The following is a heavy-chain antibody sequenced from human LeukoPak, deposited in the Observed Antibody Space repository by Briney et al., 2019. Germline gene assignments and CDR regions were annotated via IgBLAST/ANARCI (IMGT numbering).Heavy chain of an antibody. CDR1: GFTFSSYA. CDR3: AKAPASACRGAICYPFDC. J-gene: IGHJ4*02. Sequence: GESLKISCAASGFTFSSYAMSWVRQAPGKGLEWGSAISGSCGSTYYADSVKGRFTISRDNSKNTLYLQMTSLRAEDTAVYYCAKAPASACRGAICYPFDCWGQGTLVTVSS. V-gene: IGHV3-23*01. CDR2: ISGSCGST. D-gene: IGHD2-15*01.